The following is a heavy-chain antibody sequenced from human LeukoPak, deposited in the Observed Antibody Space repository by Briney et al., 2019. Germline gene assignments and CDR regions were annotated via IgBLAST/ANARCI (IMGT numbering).Heavy chain of an antibody. D-gene: IGHD2-21*02. CDR1: GGSISSYY. V-gene: IGHV4-59*12. J-gene: IGHJ3*02. CDR3: ARGPCGGDCYKYAFDI. Sequence: PSETLSLPCTVSGGSISSYYWSWIRQPPGKGLEWIGYIYYSGSTNYNPSLKSRVTISVDTPKNQFSLKLSSVTAADTAVYYCARGPCGGDCYKYAFDIWGQGTMVTVSS. CDR2: IYYSGST.